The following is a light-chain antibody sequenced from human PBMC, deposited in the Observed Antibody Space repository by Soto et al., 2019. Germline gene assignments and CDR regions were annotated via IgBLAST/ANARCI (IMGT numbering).Light chain of an antibody. CDR1: QSISSY. J-gene: IGKJ5*01. CDR3: QQSYSTPPVT. CDR2: AAS. Sequence: DIQMTQSPSSLSASVGDRVTITCRASQSISSYLNWYQQKPGKAPTLLIYAASSLQSGVPSRFSGSGSGTEFTLTISSLQPEDVATYYCQQSYSTPPVTCGQGTRLEIK. V-gene: IGKV1-39*01.